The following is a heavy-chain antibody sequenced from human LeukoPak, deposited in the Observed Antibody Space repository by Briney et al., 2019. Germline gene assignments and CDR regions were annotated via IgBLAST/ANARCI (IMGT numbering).Heavy chain of an antibody. CDR3: ARGYYFDY. V-gene: IGHV5-51*01. CDR2: IYPGDCDT. J-gene: IGHJ4*02. CDR1: GYSFTSYW. Sequence: GEALKISCKGSGYSFTSYWIGWVRQMPGEGLEWMGIIYPGDCDTRCSPAFEGQVTISADKSISTAYLQWSSLKASDTAMYYCARGYYFDYWGQGTLVTVSS.